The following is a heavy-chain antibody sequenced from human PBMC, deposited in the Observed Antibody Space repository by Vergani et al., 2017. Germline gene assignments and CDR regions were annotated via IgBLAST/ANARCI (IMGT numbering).Heavy chain of an antibody. Sequence: EVQLVESGGVVVQPGGSLRLSCAASGFTFDDYAMPWVRQAPGKGLEWVSLISWDGGITYYADSVKGRFTIARDNSKNSLYLQMNRLRAEDSALYYCAKDSDYDSSGYFAIDYWGQGTLVTVSS. CDR1: GFTFDDYA. CDR2: ISWDGGIT. CDR3: AKDSDYDSSGYFAIDY. V-gene: IGHV3-43D*03. J-gene: IGHJ4*02. D-gene: IGHD3-22*01.